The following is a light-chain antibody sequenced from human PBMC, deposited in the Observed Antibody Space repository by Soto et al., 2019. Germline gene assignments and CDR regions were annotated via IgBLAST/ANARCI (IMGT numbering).Light chain of an antibody. CDR3: QQRSNWPPYT. CDR1: QSVSSY. Sequence: EIVLTQSPATLYLSPGERATLSCRASQSVSSYLAWYQKKPGQAPRLLIYDASNRATGIPSRFSGSGSGTDFTLTITSLEPEDFAVYYSQQRSNWPPYTVGQGTKLEIK. J-gene: IGKJ2*01. CDR2: DAS. V-gene: IGKV3-11*01.